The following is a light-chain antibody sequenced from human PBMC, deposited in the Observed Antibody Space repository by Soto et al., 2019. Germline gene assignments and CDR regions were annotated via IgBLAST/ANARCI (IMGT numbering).Light chain of an antibody. V-gene: IGLV1-40*01. J-gene: IGLJ1*01. CDR3: QSYDSSLSGYV. Sequence: PGQRVTISCTGSSSNIGAGYDVHWYQQLPGTAPKLLIYGNSNRPSGVPDRFSGSKSGTSASLAITGLQAEDEADYYCQSYDSSLSGYVFGTGTKVTVL. CDR2: GNS. CDR1: SSNIGAGYD.